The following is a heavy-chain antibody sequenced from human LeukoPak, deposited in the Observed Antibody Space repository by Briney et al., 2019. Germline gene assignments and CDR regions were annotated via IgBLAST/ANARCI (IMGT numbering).Heavy chain of an antibody. V-gene: IGHV1-18*01. CDR2: ISVSNGNT. CDR3: ARVVGYGDYPFDY. CDR1: GYTLTSYG. J-gene: IGHJ4*02. Sequence: ASVKVSCKASGYTLTSYGISWVRQAPGQGLEWVGWISVSNGNTKYAQKFQGRVTMTTDTSTTTAYMELRSLRSDDTAVYYCARVVGYGDYPFDYWRPGTLVTVSS. D-gene: IGHD4-17*01.